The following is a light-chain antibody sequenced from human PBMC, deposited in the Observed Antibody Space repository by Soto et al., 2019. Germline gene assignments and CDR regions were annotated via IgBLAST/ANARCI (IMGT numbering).Light chain of an antibody. Sequence: DIVMTQSPDSLDVSLGESATIECNSSQSILDSSNNKNYVAWYQQKPRQPPKLLFHWASTRESGVPDLFSGSGSGTDFTLTISSLQAEDVAVYYCQQSYSTPTFGQGTKGDI. CDR1: QSILDSSNNKNY. J-gene: IGKJ1*01. V-gene: IGKV4-1*01. CDR3: QQSYSTPT. CDR2: WAS.